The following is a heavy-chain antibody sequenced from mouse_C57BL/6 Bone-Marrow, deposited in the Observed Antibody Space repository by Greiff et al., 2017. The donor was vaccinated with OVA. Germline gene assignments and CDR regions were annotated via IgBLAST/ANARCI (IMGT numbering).Heavy chain of an antibody. V-gene: IGHV15-2*01. CDR3: ARGHWEGWYFDV. Sequence: QVQLKQPGSELRIPGSSVKLSCKDFDSEVFPIAYLSWVRQKPGHGFEWLGGILPRIGRTTYGEKFEDKATLDADTLSNTAYLELNSLTSEDSAIYYCARGHWEGWYFDVWGTGTPVTVSS. D-gene: IGHD4-1*01. CDR2: ILPRIGRT. J-gene: IGHJ1*03. CDR1: DSEVFPIAY.